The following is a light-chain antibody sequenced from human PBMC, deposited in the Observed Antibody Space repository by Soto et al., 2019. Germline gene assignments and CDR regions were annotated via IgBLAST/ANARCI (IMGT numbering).Light chain of an antibody. CDR3: LLSYSGGRKV. V-gene: IGLV7-46*01. Sequence: QAVVTQEPSLTVSPGGTITLTCGCSTGPVTSGHFPYWFQQKRGQAPKTLIYDTFNKQSWTPARFSGSLLGGKAALTLSGAQPEDEAEYYCLLSYSGGRKVFGGGTKLTVL. J-gene: IGLJ2*01. CDR2: DTF. CDR1: TGPVTSGHF.